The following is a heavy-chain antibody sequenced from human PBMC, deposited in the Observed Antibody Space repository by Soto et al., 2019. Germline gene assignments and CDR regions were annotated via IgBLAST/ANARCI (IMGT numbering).Heavy chain of an antibody. J-gene: IGHJ4*02. CDR1: GYTYTSYA. Sequence: ASVKVSCKASGYTYTSYALHWVRQAPGQRLEWMGWINAGNGGTVYSQRFQDRVTITRDTSAGTAYLELSSLRSEDTAVYYCVRDLWTVHSYWSQGTLVTVSS. D-gene: IGHD3-10*01. V-gene: IGHV1-3*01. CDR3: VRDLWTVHSY. CDR2: INAGNGGT.